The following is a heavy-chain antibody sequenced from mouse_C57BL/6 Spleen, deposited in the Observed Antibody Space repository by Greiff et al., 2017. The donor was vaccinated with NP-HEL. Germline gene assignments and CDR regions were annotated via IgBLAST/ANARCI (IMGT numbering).Heavy chain of an antibody. CDR2: ISSGSSTI. D-gene: IGHD1-1*01. Sequence: EVKVEESGGGLVKPGGSLKLSCAASGFTFSDYGMHWVRQAPEKGLEWVAYISSGSSTIYYADTVKGRFTISRDNAKNTLFLQMTSLRSEDTAMYYCARYYGSPYYAMDYWGQGTSVTVSS. CDR1: GFTFSDYG. CDR3: ARYYGSPYYAMDY. V-gene: IGHV5-17*01. J-gene: IGHJ4*01.